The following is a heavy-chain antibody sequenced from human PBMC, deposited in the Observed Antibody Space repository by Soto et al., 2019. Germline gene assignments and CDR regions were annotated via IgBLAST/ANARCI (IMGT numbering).Heavy chain of an antibody. J-gene: IGHJ6*02. V-gene: IGHV3-30-3*01. Sequence: QGQLVESGGGVVQPGRSLRLSCAASGFTFSSYPMHWVRQAPGKGLEGVAVISYDGSNKYYADSVKGRFTISRDNSKNPLYLQMNSLRAEGTAVYYCARDGANYYGSGENYYYGMDVWGQGTTVTVSS. CDR1: GFTFSSYP. CDR2: ISYDGSNK. CDR3: ARDGANYYGSGENYYYGMDV. D-gene: IGHD3-10*01.